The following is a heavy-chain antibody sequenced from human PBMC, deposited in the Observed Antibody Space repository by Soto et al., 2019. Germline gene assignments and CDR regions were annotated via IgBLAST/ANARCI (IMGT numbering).Heavy chain of an antibody. CDR1: GGSFCGYD. Sequence: SETLSLTCAVYGGSFCGYDGSGIRKPPGKGLEWIGEINHSGSTNYNPFLKSRVTISVDTSKNQFSLKLSSVTAADTTVYYCARGGRSYDILTGYLRYYYMDVWGKGTTVTVSS. V-gene: IGHV4-34*01. J-gene: IGHJ6*03. CDR2: INHSGST. CDR3: ARGGRSYDILTGYLRYYYMDV. D-gene: IGHD3-9*01.